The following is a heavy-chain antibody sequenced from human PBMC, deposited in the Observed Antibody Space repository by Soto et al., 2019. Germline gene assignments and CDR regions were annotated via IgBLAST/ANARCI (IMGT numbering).Heavy chain of an antibody. V-gene: IGHV3-30-3*01. CDR2: ISYDGSNK. CDR1: GFTFSSDA. D-gene: IGHD2-2*02. CDR3: ARAAIIVLVPAAIYY. Sequence: SLRLSCAASGFTFSSDAMHWVRQAPGKGLEWVAVISYDGSNKYYADSVKGRFTISRDNSKNTLYLQMNSLRAEDTAVYYCARAAIIVLVPAAIYYWGQGTLVTVSS. J-gene: IGHJ4*02.